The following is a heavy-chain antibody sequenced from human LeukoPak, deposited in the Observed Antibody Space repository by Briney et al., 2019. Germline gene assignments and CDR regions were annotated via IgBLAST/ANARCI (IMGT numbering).Heavy chain of an antibody. CDR3: AKGGCDSSGYYYVNIDY. J-gene: IGHJ4*02. CDR1: GFTFDDYA. D-gene: IGHD3-22*01. V-gene: IGHV3-9*01. CDR2: ISWDSGSI. Sequence: GRSLRLSCAASGFTFDDYAMHWVRQAPGKGLEWVSGISWDSGSIGYADSVKGRFTISRDNAKNSLYLQMNSLRAEDTALYYCAKGGCDSSGYYYVNIDYWGQGTLVTVSS.